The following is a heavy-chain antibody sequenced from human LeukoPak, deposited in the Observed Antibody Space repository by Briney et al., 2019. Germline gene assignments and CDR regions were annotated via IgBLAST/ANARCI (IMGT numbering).Heavy chain of an antibody. CDR2: ISGSGGST. D-gene: IGHD1-1*01. CDR1: GFTFSSYA. V-gene: IGHV3-23*01. Sequence: PGGSLRLSCAASGFTFSSYAMSWVRQAPGKGLEWVSAISGSGGSTYYADSVKGRFTISRDDSKAIAYLQMNSLKTEDTAVYHCTRDRGAYNLYDYWGQGTLVTVSS. J-gene: IGHJ4*02. CDR3: TRDRGAYNLYDY.